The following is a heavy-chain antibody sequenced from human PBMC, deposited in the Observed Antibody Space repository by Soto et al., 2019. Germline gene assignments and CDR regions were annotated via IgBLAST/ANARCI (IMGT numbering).Heavy chain of an antibody. D-gene: IGHD1-26*01. J-gene: IGHJ4*02. V-gene: IGHV1-24*01. CDR2: FDPEDGET. Sequence: WVRQAPGKGPEWMGGFDPEDGETIYAQKFQDRVTMTADTSTDTAYMELSSLRSEDTAVYYCATAVGTTTPPQFWGLGTLVTVSS. CDR3: ATAVGTTTPPQF.